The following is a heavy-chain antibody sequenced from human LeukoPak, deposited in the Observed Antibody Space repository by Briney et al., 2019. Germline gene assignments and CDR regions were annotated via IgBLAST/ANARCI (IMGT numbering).Heavy chain of an antibody. CDR3: ARGYSKSGYYFDY. CDR1: GGSISSGGYS. J-gene: IGHJ4*02. CDR2: IYHSGST. Sequence: SETLSLTCAVSGGSISSGGYSWSWIRQPPGKGLEWIGYIYHSGSTYYNPSLKSRVTISVDRSKNQFSLKLSFVTAADTAVYYCARGYSKSGYYFDYWGQGTLVTVSS. V-gene: IGHV4-30-2*01. D-gene: IGHD2-15*01.